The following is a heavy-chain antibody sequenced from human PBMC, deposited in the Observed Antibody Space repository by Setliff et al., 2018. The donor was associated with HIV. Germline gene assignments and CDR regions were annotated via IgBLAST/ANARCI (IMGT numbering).Heavy chain of an antibody. CDR3: ARTGYSSSWYDGGG. Sequence: PSETLSLTCDVSGFSISSRYYWGWIRQPPGKGLEWIGSIYHSGSTYYNPSLKSRVTISVDTSKNQFSLKLSSVTAADTAVYYCARTGYSSSWYDGGGWGQGTLVTVSS. J-gene: IGHJ4*02. CDR1: GFSISSRYY. V-gene: IGHV4-38-2*01. D-gene: IGHD6-13*01. CDR2: IYHSGST.